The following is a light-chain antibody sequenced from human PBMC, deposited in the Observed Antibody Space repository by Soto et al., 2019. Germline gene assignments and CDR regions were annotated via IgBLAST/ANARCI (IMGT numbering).Light chain of an antibody. CDR1: QSVSSY. Sequence: EIVLTQSPATLSLSPGERATLSCRASQSVSSYLVWYQQKPGQAPRLLMYDASNRATGIPARFSGSGSGTDFTLTISSLEPEDLAVYYCQQRSNWPLSFGGGTKVEIK. J-gene: IGKJ4*01. CDR2: DAS. CDR3: QQRSNWPLS. V-gene: IGKV3-11*01.